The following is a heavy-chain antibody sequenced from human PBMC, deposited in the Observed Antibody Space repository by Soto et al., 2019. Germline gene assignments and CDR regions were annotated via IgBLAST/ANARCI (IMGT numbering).Heavy chain of an antibody. CDR2: ISVSGNTT. V-gene: IGHV3-23*01. J-gene: IGHJ4*02. CDR1: GLTFSSYA. CDR3: AKDNRTATMMKYFDY. D-gene: IGHD3-16*01. Sequence: GGALRLSCAASGLTFSSYAMSWVRQAPGKGLKWVSAISVSGNTTYYADSVKGRFTISRDNSKNTLYLQMNSLRAEDMSVYYCAKDNRTATMMKYFDYWGQGTLVTVSS.